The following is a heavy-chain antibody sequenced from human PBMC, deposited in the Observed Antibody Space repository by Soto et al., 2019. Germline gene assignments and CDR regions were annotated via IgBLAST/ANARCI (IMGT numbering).Heavy chain of an antibody. CDR2: IYSDGTT. V-gene: IGHV4-4*07. D-gene: IGHD2-2*01. J-gene: IGHJ6*02. CDR3: SRVGCSNSKCYTRGMDV. Sequence: SETLSLTCTVSGGSISGYYWSWVRQPAGKGLEWVGRIYSDGTTNYSPSLKSRVTTSLDTSKDQFSLHLNSVTAADTAVYYCSRVGCSNSKCYTRGMDVWGQGTTVTV. CDR1: GGSISGYY.